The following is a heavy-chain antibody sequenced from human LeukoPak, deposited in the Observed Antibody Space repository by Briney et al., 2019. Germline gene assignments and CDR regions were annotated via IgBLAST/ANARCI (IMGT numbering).Heavy chain of an antibody. CDR3: ARSSIAVAAYYYYYYMDV. Sequence: QTGGSLRLSCAASGLTFSNYWMSWVRQGPGKGLEWVANIKHDGSEKYYIDSVKGRFTISRDNSKNTLYLQMNSLRAEDTAVYYCARSSIAVAAYYYYYYMDVWGKGTTVTISS. CDR1: GLTFSNYW. V-gene: IGHV3-7*01. CDR2: IKHDGSEK. J-gene: IGHJ6*03. D-gene: IGHD6-19*01.